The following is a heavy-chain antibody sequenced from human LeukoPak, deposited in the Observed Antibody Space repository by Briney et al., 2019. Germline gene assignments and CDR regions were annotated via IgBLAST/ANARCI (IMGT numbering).Heavy chain of an antibody. J-gene: IGHJ6*02. CDR1: GGSISSGDYY. V-gene: IGHV4-30-4*01. CDR3: ARLCSSTSCFLPYGMDV. Sequence: SETLSLTCTVSGGSISSGDYYWSWIRQPPGKGLEWIGYIYYSGSTCYNPSLKSRVTISVDTSKNQFSLKLSSVTAADTAVYYCARLCSSTSCFLPYGMDVWGQGTTVTVSS. D-gene: IGHD2-2*01. CDR2: IYYSGST.